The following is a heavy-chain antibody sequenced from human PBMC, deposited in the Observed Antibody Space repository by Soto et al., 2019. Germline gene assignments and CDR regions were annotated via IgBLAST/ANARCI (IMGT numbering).Heavy chain of an antibody. CDR1: GGSFSGYC. Sequence: SETLSLTCAVYGGSFSGYCWSWIRQPPGKGLEWIGEINHSGSTNYNPSLKSRVTISVDTSKNQFSLKLSSVTAADTAVYYCARAFVQPRARSPYYGMDVWGQGTTVTVSS. V-gene: IGHV4-34*01. J-gene: IGHJ6*02. CDR3: ARAFVQPRARSPYYGMDV. CDR2: INHSGST. D-gene: IGHD1-1*01.